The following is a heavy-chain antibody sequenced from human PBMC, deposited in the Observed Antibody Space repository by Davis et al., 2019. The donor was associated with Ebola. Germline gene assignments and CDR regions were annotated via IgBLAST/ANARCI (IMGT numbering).Heavy chain of an antibody. J-gene: IGHJ3*02. Sequence: GESLKISCAASGFTFSSYWMHWVRQAPGKGLVWVSRINSDGSSTSYADSVKGRFTISRDNAKNSLYLQMNSLRAEDTAVYYCARDGEYSSSCCAFDIWGQGTMVTVSS. CDR2: INSDGSST. D-gene: IGHD6-6*01. V-gene: IGHV3-74*01. CDR1: GFTFSSYW. CDR3: ARDGEYSSSCCAFDI.